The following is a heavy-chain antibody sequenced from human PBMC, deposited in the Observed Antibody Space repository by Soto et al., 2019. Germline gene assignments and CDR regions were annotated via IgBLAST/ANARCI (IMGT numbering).Heavy chain of an antibody. J-gene: IGHJ4*02. Sequence: QVQLVQSGTEVKKPGSSVKVSCKASGGTFRNYPINWVRQAPGQGLEWMGSIFPLTDIPDYAQNCQVRLTISADKSTSTAYMELSSLTSDDTAMYFCARGPLVVLNYFESWGQGTLVTVSS. CDR1: GGTFRNYP. CDR3: ARGPLVVLNYFES. CDR2: IFPLTDIP. V-gene: IGHV1-69*02.